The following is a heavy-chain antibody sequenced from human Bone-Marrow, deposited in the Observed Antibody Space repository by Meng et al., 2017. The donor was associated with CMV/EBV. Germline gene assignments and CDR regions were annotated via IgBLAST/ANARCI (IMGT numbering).Heavy chain of an antibody. CDR3: ARDEWRMIVGSDYYYYYGMDV. J-gene: IGHJ6*02. V-gene: IGHV3-48*03. CDR2: ISSSGSTI. CDR1: GFTFSSYE. Sequence: GGSLRLSCAASGFTFSSYEMNWVRQAPGKGLEWVSYISSSGSTIYYADSVKGRFTISRDNAKNSLYLQMNSLRAEDTAVYYCARDEWRMIVGSDYYYYYGMDVWGQGTTVTVSS. D-gene: IGHD3-22*01.